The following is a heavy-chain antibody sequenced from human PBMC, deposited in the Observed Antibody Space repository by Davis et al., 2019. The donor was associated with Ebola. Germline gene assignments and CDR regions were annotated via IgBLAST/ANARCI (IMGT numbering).Heavy chain of an antibody. J-gene: IGHJ6*02. CDR3: AAEEIYSYGPGFEVYYGMDV. D-gene: IGHD5-18*01. V-gene: IGHV3-48*01. Sequence: GGSLRLSCAASGFTFSSYSMNWVRQAPGKGLEWVSYISSSSSTIYYADSVKGRFTISRDNSKNTLYLQMNSLRAEDTAVYYCAAEEIYSYGPGFEVYYGMDVWGQGTTVTVSS. CDR2: ISSSSSTI. CDR1: GFTFSSYS.